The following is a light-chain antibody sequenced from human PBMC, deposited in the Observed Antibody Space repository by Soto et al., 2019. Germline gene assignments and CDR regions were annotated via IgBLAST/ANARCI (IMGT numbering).Light chain of an antibody. CDR1: SSNIGSNT. J-gene: IGLJ3*02. CDR2: NNN. Sequence: QPVLTQPPSASGTPGQRVTISCSGSSSNIGSNTVNWYQQLPGTTPKLLIYNNNQRPSGVPDRISGSKSGTSASLAISGLQSEDEADYYCAARDDSLNAWVFGGGTKVTVL. CDR3: AARDDSLNAWV. V-gene: IGLV1-44*01.